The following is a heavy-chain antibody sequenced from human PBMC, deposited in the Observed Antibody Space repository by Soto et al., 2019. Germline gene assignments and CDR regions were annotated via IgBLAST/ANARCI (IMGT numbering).Heavy chain of an antibody. CDR3: SKGSRPYYYDSSGYYRDAFDI. CDR2: ISGSGGST. J-gene: IGHJ3*02. V-gene: IGHV3-23*01. D-gene: IGHD3-22*01. Sequence: GGSLRLSCAASGFTFSSYAMSWVRQAPGKGLEWVSAISGSGGSTYYADSVKGRFTISRDNSKNPLFLQMNSLRAEYTAVYYFSKGSRPYYYDSSGYYRDAFDIWGQGTMVTVSS. CDR1: GFTFSSYA.